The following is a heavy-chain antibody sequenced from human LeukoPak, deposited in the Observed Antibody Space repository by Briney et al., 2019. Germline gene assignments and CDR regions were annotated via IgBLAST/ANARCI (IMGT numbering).Heavy chain of an antibody. D-gene: IGHD6-19*01. V-gene: IGHV4-34*01. J-gene: IGHJ4*02. Sequence: GSLRLSCAASGFTFSSYSMNWVRQPPGKGLEWIGEINHSGSTNYNPSLKSRVTISVDTSKNQFSLKLSSVTAADTAVYYCARLSSGWYGIDYWGQGTLVTVSS. CDR2: INHSGST. CDR1: GFTFSSYS. CDR3: ARLSSGWYGIDY.